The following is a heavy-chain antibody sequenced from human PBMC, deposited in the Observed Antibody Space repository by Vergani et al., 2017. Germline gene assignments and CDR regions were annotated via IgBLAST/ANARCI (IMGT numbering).Heavy chain of an antibody. D-gene: IGHD3-10*01. J-gene: IGHJ4*02. CDR3: ANXGSANRIRGWLDH. Sequence: VQLVESGGGVVQPGGSLRLSCVASGFSVSNSGMHWVRQTPGKGLEWVAFIQYDGSDIFYADFVEGRFTISRDNSKNSLYLQMRSLRFDDTAVYYCANXGSANRIRGWLDHWGQGALVTVSS. CDR2: IQYDGSDI. CDR1: GFSVSNSG. V-gene: IGHV3-30*02.